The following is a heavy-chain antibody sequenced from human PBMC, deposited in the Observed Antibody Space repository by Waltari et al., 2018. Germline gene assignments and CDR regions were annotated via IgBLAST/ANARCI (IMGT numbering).Heavy chain of an antibody. J-gene: IGHJ6*02. CDR3: SRVSASGDGMDV. D-gene: IGHD3-16*01. V-gene: IGHV3-49*03. CDR2: IRSKTYGGTA. Sequence: EVQLVESGGGLVQPGRSLRLSCTTSGFPFGAHAWSWCRQAPEKGLEWVGFIRSKTYGGTADYAASVRGRFTVSRDDSKSIAYLEMYSLKTEDTAVYYCSRVSASGDGMDVWGQGTTVTVSS. CDR1: GFPFGAHA.